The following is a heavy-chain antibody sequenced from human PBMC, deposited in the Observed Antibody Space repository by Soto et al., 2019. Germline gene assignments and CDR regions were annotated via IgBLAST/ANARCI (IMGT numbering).Heavy chain of an antibody. D-gene: IGHD7-27*01. J-gene: IGHJ6*02. CDR3: ARDPNLTHYYYYGMDV. CDR2: INPSGGST. Sequence: GASVKVSCKASGYTFTSYYMHWVRQAPGQGLEWMGIINPSGGSTSYAQKFQGRVTMTRDTSTSTVYMELSSLRSEDTAVYYCARDPNLTHYYYYGMDVWGQGTTVTVSS. V-gene: IGHV1-46*01. CDR1: GYTFTSYY.